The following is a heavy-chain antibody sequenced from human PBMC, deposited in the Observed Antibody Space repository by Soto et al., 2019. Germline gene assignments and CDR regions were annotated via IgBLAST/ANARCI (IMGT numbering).Heavy chain of an antibody. D-gene: IGHD1-26*01. V-gene: IGHV3-30*18. CDR3: AKDPSSGSYYPSDSYYGMDV. CDR1: GFTFSSYG. CDR2: ISYDGSNK. J-gene: IGHJ6*02. Sequence: GGSLRLSCAASGFTFSSYGMHWVRQAPGKGLEWVAVISYDGSNKYYADSVKGRFTISRDNSKNTLYLQMNSLRAEDTAVYYCAKDPSSGSYYPSDSYYGMDVWGQGTTVTVSS.